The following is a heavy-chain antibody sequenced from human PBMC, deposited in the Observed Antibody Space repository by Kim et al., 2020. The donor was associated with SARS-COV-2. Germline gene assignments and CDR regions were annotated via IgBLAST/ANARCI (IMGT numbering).Heavy chain of an antibody. D-gene: IGHD3-22*01. CDR2: ISSSSSYI. CDR3: ASPEYYYDSSGYSPFY. Sequence: GGSLRLSCAASGFTFSSYSMNWVRQAPGKGLEWVSSISSSSSYIYYADSVKGRFTISRDNAKNSLYLQMNSLRAEDTAVYYCASPEYYYDSSGYSPFYWGQGTLVTVSS. V-gene: IGHV3-21*01. CDR1: GFTFSSYS. J-gene: IGHJ4*02.